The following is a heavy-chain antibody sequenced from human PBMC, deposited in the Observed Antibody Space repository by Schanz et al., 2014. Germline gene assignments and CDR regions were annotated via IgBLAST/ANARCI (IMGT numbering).Heavy chain of an antibody. CDR1: GFTFSNYA. D-gene: IGHD6-13*01. V-gene: IGHV3-30-3*01. CDR3: ARDSARNSWYPSDY. Sequence: VQLVESGGGVVQPGRSLRLSCAGSGFTFSNYAIHWVRQAPGKGLEWVAFISYDGSNKYYADSVKGRFTISRDNAKNTLYLQMNSLRAEDTALYYCARDSARNSWYPSDYWGQGTLVTVSS. J-gene: IGHJ4*02. CDR2: ISYDGSNK.